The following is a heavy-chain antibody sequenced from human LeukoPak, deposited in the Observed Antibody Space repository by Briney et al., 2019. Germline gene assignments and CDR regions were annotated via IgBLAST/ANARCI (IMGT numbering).Heavy chain of an antibody. CDR3: ARDLNCRSTSCLNWFDP. Sequence: GGSLRLSCAASGFTFSSYAMHWVRQAPGKGLEWVAVISYDGSNQYCADSVKGRFTISRDNSKNTLWLQMNSLRAEDTAVYYRARDLNCRSTSCLNWFDPWGQGTLVTVSS. V-gene: IGHV3-30-3*01. CDR1: GFTFSSYA. CDR2: ISYDGSNQ. D-gene: IGHD2-2*01. J-gene: IGHJ5*02.